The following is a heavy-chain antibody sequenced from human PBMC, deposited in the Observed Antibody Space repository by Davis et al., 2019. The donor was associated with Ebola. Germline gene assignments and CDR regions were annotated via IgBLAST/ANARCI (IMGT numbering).Heavy chain of an antibody. J-gene: IGHJ6*02. D-gene: IGHD3-3*02. Sequence: GESLKISCVASGFRFSSYVMGWVRQAPGKGLEWVSVLSGSDGSTYYAESVKGRFTMSEDNSKNTVYLQMNSLRAEDTAVYFCAKGLNYYHFYGMDVWGQGTTVTVSS. V-gene: IGHV3-23*01. CDR2: LSGSDGST. CDR3: AKGLNYYHFYGMDV. CDR1: GFRFSSYV.